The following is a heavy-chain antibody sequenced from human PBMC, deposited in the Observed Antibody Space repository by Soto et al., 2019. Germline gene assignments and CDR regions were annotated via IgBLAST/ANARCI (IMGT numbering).Heavy chain of an antibody. Sequence: GGSLRLSCAASGFTFSSYAMSWVRQAPGKGLEWVSAISGSGGSTYYADSVKGRFTISRDNSKNTLYLQMNSLRAEDTAVYYCAKISRRFGELLLYFDYWGQGTLVTVSS. D-gene: IGHD3-10*01. J-gene: IGHJ4*02. CDR1: GFTFSSYA. CDR2: ISGSGGST. CDR3: AKISRRFGELLLYFDY. V-gene: IGHV3-23*01.